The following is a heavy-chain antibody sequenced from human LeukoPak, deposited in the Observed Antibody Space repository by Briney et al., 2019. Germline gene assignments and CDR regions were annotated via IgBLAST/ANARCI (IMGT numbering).Heavy chain of an antibody. CDR1: GFTFSSYW. Sequence: GGSLRLSCEASGFTFSSYWMSWVRQAPGKGLEWVANIKTDGSEKHYVDSVKGRFTISRDNAKNSLYLQMNSLRAEDTAVYYCARDLDTYVVLTAYDVFDIWGQGTKVTVSS. D-gene: IGHD2-21*02. CDR2: IKTDGSEK. CDR3: ARDLDTYVVLTAYDVFDI. J-gene: IGHJ3*02. V-gene: IGHV3-7*01.